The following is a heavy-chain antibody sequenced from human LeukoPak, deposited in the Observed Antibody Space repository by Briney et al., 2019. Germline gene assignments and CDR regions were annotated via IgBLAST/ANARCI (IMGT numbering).Heavy chain of an antibody. CDR2: INPNSGGT. CDR1: GYTFTGYY. Sequence: ASVKVSCKASGYTFTGYYMHWVRQAPGQGLEWMGWINPNSGGTNYAQKFQGRVTMTRDTSISTAYMELSRLRSDDTAVYYCARTGNRYSSGWYNYWGQGTLVTVSS. CDR3: ARTGNRYSSGWYNY. J-gene: IGHJ4*02. D-gene: IGHD6-19*01. V-gene: IGHV1-2*02.